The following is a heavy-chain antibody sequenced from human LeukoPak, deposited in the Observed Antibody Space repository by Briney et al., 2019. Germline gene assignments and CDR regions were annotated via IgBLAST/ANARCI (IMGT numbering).Heavy chain of an antibody. D-gene: IGHD3-22*01. J-gene: IGHJ4*02. CDR3: ARGQRYYYDSSGPAYYFDY. CDR2: IIPIFGTA. Sequence: SVKVSCTASGGTFSSYAISWVRQAPGQGLEWMGGIIPIFGTANYAQKFQGRVTITTDESTSTAYMELSSLRSEDTAVYYCARGQRYYYDSSGPAYYFDYWGQGTLVTVSS. V-gene: IGHV1-69*05. CDR1: GGTFSSYA.